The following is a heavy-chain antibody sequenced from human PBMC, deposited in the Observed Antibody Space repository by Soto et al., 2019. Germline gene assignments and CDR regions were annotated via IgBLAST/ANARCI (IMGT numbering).Heavy chain of an antibody. J-gene: IGHJ4*02. V-gene: IGHV1-3*01. CDR2: INAGNGNT. CDR1: GYTFTSYA. Sequence: QVQLVQSGAEVKKPGASVKVSCKASGYTFTSYAMHWVRKAPGQRLEWMGWINAGNGNTKYSQNFQGRVTITRDTSASTAYMELSSLRSEATAVYYCARGPGGPDGPGDYWGQGALVTVSS. D-gene: IGHD2-15*01. CDR3: ARGPGGPDGPGDY.